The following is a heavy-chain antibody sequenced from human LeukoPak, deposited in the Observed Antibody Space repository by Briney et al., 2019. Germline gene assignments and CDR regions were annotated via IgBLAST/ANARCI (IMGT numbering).Heavy chain of an antibody. V-gene: IGHV4-59*08. CDR2: IYYSGST. Sequence: KPSETLSLTCTVSGGSISSYDWNWIRQPPGEGLEWIGYIYYSGSTNYNPSHKSRVTISVDTSKNQFSLKLSSVTAADTAVYFCARQLRGEAVAGHLQPFDYWGQGTLVTVSS. D-gene: IGHD6-19*01. CDR3: ARQLRGEAVAGHLQPFDY. J-gene: IGHJ4*02. CDR1: GGSISSYD.